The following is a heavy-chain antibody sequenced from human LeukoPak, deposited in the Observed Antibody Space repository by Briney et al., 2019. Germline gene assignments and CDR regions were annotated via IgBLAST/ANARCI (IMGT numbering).Heavy chain of an antibody. CDR3: VTGPLVRGSYYPY. D-gene: IGHD1-26*01. CDR2: ISSNGGST. V-gene: IGHV3-64D*09. CDR1: AFTFSSYS. J-gene: IGHJ4*02. Sequence: GGSLRLSCSASAFTFSSYSMHWVRQAPGKGLEYVSAISSNGGSTYYADSVKGRFTISRDNSKRTLYLQMSSLRPEDTAVYYCVTGPLVRGSYYPYWGQGTLVTVSS.